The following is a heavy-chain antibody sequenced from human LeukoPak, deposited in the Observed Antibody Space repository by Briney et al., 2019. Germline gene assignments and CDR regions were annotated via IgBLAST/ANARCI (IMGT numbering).Heavy chain of an antibody. V-gene: IGHV3-7*01. D-gene: IGHD4/OR15-4a*01. J-gene: IGHJ4*02. CDR3: ARDTLGEGEDANYAVYYFDY. CDR1: GFTFSSYS. Sequence: GGSLRLSCAASGFTFSSYSMSWVRQAPGKGLEWVANIKKDGNEKYYADAVKGRFTISRDNGKNSLDLQMNSLRADDTAVYYCARDTLGEGEDANYAVYYFDYWGQGTVVTVSS. CDR2: IKKDGNEK.